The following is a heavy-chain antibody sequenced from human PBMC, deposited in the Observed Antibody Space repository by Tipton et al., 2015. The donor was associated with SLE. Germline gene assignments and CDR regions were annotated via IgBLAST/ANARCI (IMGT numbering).Heavy chain of an antibody. CDR2: TSHRGRS. J-gene: IGHJ5*02. Sequence: TLSLTCAVYGASFSDYFWTWIRQPPGKGLEWIGQTSHRGRSIYNPSLKSRVTISVDTSKMQFSLRLDSVTAADTAVYYCAREYCISRSCQSARALTWGQGTLVTVSS. CDR3: AREYCISRSCQSARALT. V-gene: IGHV4-34*01. D-gene: IGHD2-2*01. CDR1: GASFSDYF.